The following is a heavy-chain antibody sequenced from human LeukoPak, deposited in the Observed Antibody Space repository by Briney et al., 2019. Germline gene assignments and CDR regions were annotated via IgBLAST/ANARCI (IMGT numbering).Heavy chain of an antibody. V-gene: IGHV4-4*08. CDR2: VYYSGRT. CDR1: GGSTTGYF. CDR3: ARDSAYDAFDI. Sequence: SETLSLTCTVSGGSTTGYFWTWIRQPPGKGLEWIGYVYYSGRTSYNPSLKSRVTISVDTSKNQFSLKLSSVTAADTAVYYCARDSAYDAFDIWGQGTMVTVSS. J-gene: IGHJ3*02.